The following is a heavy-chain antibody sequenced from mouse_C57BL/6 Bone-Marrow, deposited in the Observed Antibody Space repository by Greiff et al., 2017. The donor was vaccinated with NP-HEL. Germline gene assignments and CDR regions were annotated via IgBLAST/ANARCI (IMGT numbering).Heavy chain of an antibody. V-gene: IGHV2-2*01. CDR3: ASFTYYYGSRPHWYFDV. CDR1: GFSLTSYG. J-gene: IGHJ1*03. CDR2: IWSGGST. D-gene: IGHD1-1*01. Sequence: VQRVESGPGLVQPSQSLSITCTVSGFSLTSYGVHWVRQSPGKGLEWLGVIWSGGSTDYNAAFISRLRISKDNSKSQGFFKMNSLQAADTAIYYCASFTYYYGSRPHWYFDVWGTGTTVTVSS.